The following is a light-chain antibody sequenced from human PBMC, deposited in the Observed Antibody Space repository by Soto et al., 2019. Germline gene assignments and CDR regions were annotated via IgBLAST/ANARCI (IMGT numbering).Light chain of an antibody. CDR3: RQLSDCPIT. CDR1: QGISSY. V-gene: IGKV3-11*01. J-gene: IGKJ4*01. Sequence: EIVLTQSPATLSLSPGERATLSCRASQGISSYLVWYQQRPGQAPRLLIYDASNRTTGITARFSCSGSWTGLTLTTSSLEPADFSIFYCRQLSDCPITFRAGTKVAIK. CDR2: DAS.